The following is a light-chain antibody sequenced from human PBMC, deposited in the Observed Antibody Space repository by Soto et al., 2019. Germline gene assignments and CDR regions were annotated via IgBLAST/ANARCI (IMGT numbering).Light chain of an antibody. CDR1: QSVNRN. CDR2: GAS. Sequence: DIQMTQSPSSLSASVGDRVTITCRASQSVNRNLHWYQQRPGKAPKLLISGASSLQSGVPSRFSGSGSGTDFTLTFSSLQPEDFATYYCQQSLITQYSFGQGTKLEIK. J-gene: IGKJ2*03. V-gene: IGKV1-39*01. CDR3: QQSLITQYS.